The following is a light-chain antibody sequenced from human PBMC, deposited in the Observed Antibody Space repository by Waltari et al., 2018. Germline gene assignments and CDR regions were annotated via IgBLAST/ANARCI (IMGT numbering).Light chain of an antibody. J-gene: IGKJ2*01. V-gene: IGKV3D-15*01. CDR1: ESVSTN. CDR2: GSS. Sequence: VMTQSPGTLTVSLGYTVTLSCRVSESVSTNLAWYQQKPGQAPRVLIYGSSTRAAGTPARFSGSGSRTEFSLTISSLQPEDSAVYYCQQYNSWPPYTFGQGTKLDI. CDR3: QQYNSWPPYT.